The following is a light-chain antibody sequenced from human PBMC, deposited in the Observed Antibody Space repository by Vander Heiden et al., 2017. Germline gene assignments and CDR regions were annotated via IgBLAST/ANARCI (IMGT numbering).Light chain of an antibody. J-gene: IGKJ4*01. CDR3: QQDYNTHT. Sequence: DIVMTHSPDSLAVSLGERATINCKSSQSVLYSSNNKNYLAWYQQKPGQPPKLIIYWASNREYGVPDRFSGRGSGTDFTLTSSSLQDEDVAVYYLQQDYNTHTFGGGTKVEIK. CDR2: WAS. V-gene: IGKV4-1*01. CDR1: QSVLYSSNNKNY.